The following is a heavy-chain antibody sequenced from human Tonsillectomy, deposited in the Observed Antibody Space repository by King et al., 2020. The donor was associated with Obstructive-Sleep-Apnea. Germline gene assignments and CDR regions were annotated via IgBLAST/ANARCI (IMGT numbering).Heavy chain of an antibody. J-gene: IGHJ6*02. V-gene: IGHV3-30*18. CDR3: AKQWFGELFDYYDMDV. D-gene: IGHD3-10*01. CDR1: GFTFSSYD. Sequence: VQLVESGGGVVQPGRSLRLSCAASGFTFSSYDMQWVRQAPGKGLQWVAFISYDGYNKYYADSVKGRFTISRDNSKNTLYLQMNSLRAEDTAVYYCAKQWFGELFDYYDMDVWGQGTTVTVSS. CDR2: ISYDGYNK.